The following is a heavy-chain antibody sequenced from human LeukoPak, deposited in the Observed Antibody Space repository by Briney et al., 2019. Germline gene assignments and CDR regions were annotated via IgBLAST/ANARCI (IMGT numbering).Heavy chain of an antibody. J-gene: IGHJ3*02. CDR2: ITGPGGST. CDR1: GFSFSSYA. CDR3: AKDRRSAVDALDI. V-gene: IGHV3-23*01. Sequence: GRSLRLSCAATGFSFSSYAMTWVRQAPGKGLEWVSSITGPGGSTYDADSMKGRFTISRDNSKNTLYLQMNSLRAEDTAVYYCAKDRRSAVDALDIWGQGTMVTVSS.